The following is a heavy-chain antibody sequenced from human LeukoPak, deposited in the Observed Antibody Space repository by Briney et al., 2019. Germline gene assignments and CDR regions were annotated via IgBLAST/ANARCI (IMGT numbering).Heavy chain of an antibody. Sequence: ASVKVSFKGSGYGFTIVGITWVRRAPGQGMEWMGWISPYNGDRRNAQKFQGRVAMTTDTSTTTAYMELRGLRFNATAVYYCARAGSGSGWYFDYWGQGTLVTVSS. CDR2: ISPYNGDR. J-gene: IGHJ4*02. D-gene: IGHD6-19*01. V-gene: IGHV1-18*01. CDR3: ARAGSGSGWYFDY. CDR1: GYGFTIVG.